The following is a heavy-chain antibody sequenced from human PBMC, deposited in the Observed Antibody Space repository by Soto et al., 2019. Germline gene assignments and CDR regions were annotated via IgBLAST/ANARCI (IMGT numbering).Heavy chain of an antibody. CDR2: VYHTGST. J-gene: IGHJ4*02. D-gene: IGHD2-15*01. V-gene: IGHV4-59*01. CDR3: ARGGNRESNVASGVGGFDY. CDR1: GASISSSY. Sequence: SETLSLTCTVSGASISSSYWSWIRQSPGKGLEWIGYVYHTGSTNYNPSLKSRVTISLDTSKSQFSLNLTSLTTADTAVYFCARGGNRESNVASGVGGFDYWGQGALVTVSS.